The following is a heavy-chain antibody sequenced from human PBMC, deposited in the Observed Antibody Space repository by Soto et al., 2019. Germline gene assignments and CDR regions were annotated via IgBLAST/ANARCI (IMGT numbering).Heavy chain of an antibody. Sequence: GGSLRLPCAASGFTFSNAWMNWLRQAPGKGLEWVGRIKSKTDGGTTDYAAPVKGRFTISRDDSKNTLYLQMNSLKTEDTAVYYCTTRLITMVRGVTDFDYWGQGTLVTVS. CDR3: TTRLITMVRGVTDFDY. J-gene: IGHJ4*02. V-gene: IGHV3-15*07. CDR1: GFTFSNAW. D-gene: IGHD3-10*01. CDR2: IKSKTDGGTT.